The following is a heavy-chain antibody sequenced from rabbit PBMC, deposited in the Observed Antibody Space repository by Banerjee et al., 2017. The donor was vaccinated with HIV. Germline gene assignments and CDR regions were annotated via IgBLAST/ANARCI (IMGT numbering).Heavy chain of an antibody. CDR3: ARWGDGRGDWSYQFNL. Sequence: QEQLEESGGDLVQPEGSLTLTCTASGFSFSYYWMSWVRQAPGKGLEWIGNIDTGSSRSTYYASWAKGRFPIPKPSSTTVTLQMTSLTAADTATYFCARWGDGRGDWSYQFNLWGPGTLVTVS. CDR2: IDTGSSRST. CDR1: GFSFSYYW. D-gene: IGHD2-1*01. V-gene: IGHV1S45*01. J-gene: IGHJ4*01.